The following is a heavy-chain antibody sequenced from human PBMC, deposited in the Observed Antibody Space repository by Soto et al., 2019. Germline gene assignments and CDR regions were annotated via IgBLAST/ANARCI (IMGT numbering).Heavy chain of an antibody. D-gene: IGHD4-17*01. CDR1: GGSISSYY. CDR2: IYYSGST. Sequence: QVQLQESGPGLVKPSETLSLTCTVSGGSISSYYWSWIRQPPGKGLEWIGYIYYSGSTNYNPSLKSRVTISVDTSKNQFSLKLSSVTAADTAVYYCASSPVAHPLEYGDYLAYYYYYYMDVWGKGTTVTVSS. V-gene: IGHV4-59*01. J-gene: IGHJ6*03. CDR3: ASSPVAHPLEYGDYLAYYYYYYMDV.